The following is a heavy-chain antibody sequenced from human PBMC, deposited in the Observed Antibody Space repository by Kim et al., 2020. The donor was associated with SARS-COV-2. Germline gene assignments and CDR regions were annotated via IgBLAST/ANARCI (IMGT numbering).Heavy chain of an antibody. CDR2: LFSGGTT. V-gene: IGHV3-53*01. CDR1: EFTVGANH. J-gene: IGHJ4*02. D-gene: IGHD5-18*01. Sequence: GGSLRLSCAPSEFTVGANHMSWVRQAPGQGLEWVSVLFSGGTTYYSDSVKGRFTISRDYSENILYLQMNDLRVEDTAVYYCVRVQKGDGYSHFDYWGQGTLVTVSS. CDR3: VRVQKGDGYSHFDY.